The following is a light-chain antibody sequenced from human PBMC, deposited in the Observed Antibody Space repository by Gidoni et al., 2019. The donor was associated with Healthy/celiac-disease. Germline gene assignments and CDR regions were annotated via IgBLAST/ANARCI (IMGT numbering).Light chain of an antibody. Sequence: DIQMTQSPSTLSASVGDRVTITCRARQSISSGLAWYQQKPGKAPKLLIYKASSLESGVPSRFSGSGSGTEFTLTISSLQPDDFATYYCQQYNSYPCSFGQGTKLEIK. CDR1: QSISSG. CDR3: QQYNSYPCS. V-gene: IGKV1-5*03. J-gene: IGKJ2*04. CDR2: KAS.